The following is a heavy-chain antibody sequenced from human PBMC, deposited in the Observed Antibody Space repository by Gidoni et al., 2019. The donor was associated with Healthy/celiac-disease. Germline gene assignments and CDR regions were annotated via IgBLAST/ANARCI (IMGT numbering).Heavy chain of an antibody. CDR1: GGPLSSGGYY. V-gene: IGHV4-31*03. CDR3: ASSRLSRPYYFDY. Sequence: QVQLQESGPGLVKPSQTLSLTCTVSGGPLSSGGYYWSWIRQHPGKGLEWIGYIYYSGSTYYNPSLKSRVTISVDTSKNQFSLKLSSVTAADTAVYYCASSRLSRPYYFDYWGQGTLVTVSS. CDR2: IYYSGST. J-gene: IGHJ4*02. D-gene: IGHD3-16*02.